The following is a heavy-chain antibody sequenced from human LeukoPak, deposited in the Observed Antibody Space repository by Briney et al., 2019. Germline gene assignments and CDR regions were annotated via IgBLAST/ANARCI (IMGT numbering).Heavy chain of an antibody. D-gene: IGHD4-17*01. CDR3: AKMRDYGDNYYFDY. CDR2: IQEDGKKE. J-gene: IGHJ4*02. V-gene: IGHV3-7*01. CDR1: GFTFTKFW. Sequence: GGSLRLSCEASGFTFTKFWMSWVRQAPGKGLEWVANIQEDGKKENYVDSVRGRFTISRDNAKNSIYLQMNSLRVEDTAVYYCAKMRDYGDNYYFDYWGQGTLVTVSS.